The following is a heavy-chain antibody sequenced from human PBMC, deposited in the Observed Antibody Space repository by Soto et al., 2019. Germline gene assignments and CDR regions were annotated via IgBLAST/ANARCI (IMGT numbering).Heavy chain of an antibody. Sequence: SETLSLTCTVSGGSVISGSYYWSWIRQPPGKGLEWIGYIYYSGSTNYNPSLKSRVTISVDTSKNQFSLKLSSVTAADTAVYYCARGGRDGYNNFDYWGQGTLVTVSS. CDR3: ARGGRDGYNNFDY. J-gene: IGHJ4*02. CDR1: GGSVISGSYY. V-gene: IGHV4-61*01. CDR2: IYYSGST. D-gene: IGHD5-12*01.